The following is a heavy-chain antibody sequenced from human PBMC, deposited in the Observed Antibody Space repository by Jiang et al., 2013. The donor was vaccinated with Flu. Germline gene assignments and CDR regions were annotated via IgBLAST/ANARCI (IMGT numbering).Heavy chain of an antibody. J-gene: IGHJ4*02. CDR3: ARLVAVTGQFDY. Sequence: VRQMPGKGLEWMGIIYPGDSDTRYSPSFQGQVTISADKSISTTYLQWSSLKASDTAMYYCARLVAVTGQFDYWGQGTLVTVSS. D-gene: IGHD6-19*01. CDR2: IYPGDSDT. V-gene: IGHV5-51*01.